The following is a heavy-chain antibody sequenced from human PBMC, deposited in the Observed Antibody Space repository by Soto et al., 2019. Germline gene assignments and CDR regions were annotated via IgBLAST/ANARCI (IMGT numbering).Heavy chain of an antibody. J-gene: IGHJ6*02. V-gene: IGHV3-73*02. CDR2: IRSKANSYAT. D-gene: IGHD3-22*01. Sequence: EVQLVESGGGLVQPGGSLKLSCAASGFTFSGSAMHWVRQASGKGLEWVGRIRSKANSYATAYAASVKGRFTISRDDSKNTAYLQMNSLKSEDTAVYYCTRLSRTYYDSSGYYDYYYGMDVWGQGTTVTVSS. CDR1: GFTFSGSA. CDR3: TRLSRTYYDSSGYYDYYYGMDV.